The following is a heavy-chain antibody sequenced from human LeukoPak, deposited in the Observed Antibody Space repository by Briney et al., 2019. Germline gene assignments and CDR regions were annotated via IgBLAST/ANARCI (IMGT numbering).Heavy chain of an antibody. CDR2: ISGSGGST. CDR1: GFTFSSYA. D-gene: IGHD3-9*01. Sequence: QPGGSLRLSCAASGFTFSSYAMSWVRQAPGKGLEWVSAISGSGGSTYYADSVKGRFAISRDNSKNTLYLQMNSLRAEDTAVYYCAKGNDILTGYYFDYWGQGTLVTVSS. J-gene: IGHJ4*02. CDR3: AKGNDILTGYYFDY. V-gene: IGHV3-23*01.